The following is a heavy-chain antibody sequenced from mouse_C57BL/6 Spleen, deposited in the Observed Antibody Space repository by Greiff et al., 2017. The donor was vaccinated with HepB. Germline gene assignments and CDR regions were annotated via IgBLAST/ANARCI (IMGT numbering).Heavy chain of an antibody. CDR1: GYTFTSYW. V-gene: IGHV1-64*01. D-gene: IGHD2-5*01. CDR3: ACYYSSPLSPFAY. CDR2: IHPNSGST. J-gene: IGHJ3*01. Sequence: QVQLQQPGAELVKPGASVKLSCKASGYTFTSYWMHWVKQRPGQGLEWIGMIHPNSGSTNYNEKFKSKATLTVDKSSSTAYMQLSSLTSEDSAVYYCACYYSSPLSPFAYWGQGTLVTVSA.